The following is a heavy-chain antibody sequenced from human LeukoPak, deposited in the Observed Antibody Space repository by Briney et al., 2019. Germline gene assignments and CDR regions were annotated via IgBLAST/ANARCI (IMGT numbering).Heavy chain of an antibody. CDR1: GGSFSGYY. J-gene: IGHJ4*02. V-gene: IGHV4-34*01. D-gene: IGHD5-12*01. CDR3: ARGRPPLRLVWGRFYFDY. CDR2: INHSGST. Sequence: SETLSLTCAVYGGSFSGYYWSWIRQPPRKGLEWIGEINHSGSTNYNPSLKSRVTISVDTSKNQFSLKLSSVTAADTAVYYCARGRPPLRLVWGRFYFDYWGQGTLVTVSS.